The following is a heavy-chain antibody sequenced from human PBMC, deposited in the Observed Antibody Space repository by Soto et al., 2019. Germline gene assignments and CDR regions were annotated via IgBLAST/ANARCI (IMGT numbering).Heavy chain of an antibody. CDR1: GGSISSSSYY. V-gene: IGHV4-39*01. J-gene: IGHJ4*02. D-gene: IGHD6-13*01. CDR2: IYYSGST. CDR3: ARAYSSSWYVDSHFDY. Sequence: SETLSLTCTVSGGSISSSSYYWGWIRQPPGKGLEWIGSIYYSGSTYYNPSLKSRVTISVDTSKNQFSLKLSSVTAADTAVYYCARAYSSSWYVDSHFDYWGQGTLVTVSS.